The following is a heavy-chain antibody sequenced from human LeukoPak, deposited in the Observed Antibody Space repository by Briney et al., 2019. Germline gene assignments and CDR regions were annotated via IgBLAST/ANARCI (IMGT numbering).Heavy chain of an antibody. Sequence: PGGCLRPSCAASTFTFSTYWITWVRQARGEGPEFGGNINEDGSMKNYVDSVKGRFTISRDNAKNSLYLQMNSLRADDTAVYYCARDPGSSSFDYWGQGTLVTVSS. J-gene: IGHJ4*02. V-gene: IGHV3-7*01. D-gene: IGHD6-13*01. CDR1: TFTFSTYW. CDR2: INEDGSMK. CDR3: ARDPGSSSFDY.